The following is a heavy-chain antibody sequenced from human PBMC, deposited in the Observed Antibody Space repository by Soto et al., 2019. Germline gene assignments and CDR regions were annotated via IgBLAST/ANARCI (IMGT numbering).Heavy chain of an antibody. Sequence: GGSLRLSCAASGFTVSSNYMSWVRQAPGKGLEWVSVIYSGGSTYYADSVKGRFTISRDNSKNTLYLQMNSLGAGDTAMYYCARSTRGSSGDYWGQGTLVTVSS. CDR2: IYSGGST. CDR3: ARSTRGSSGDY. J-gene: IGHJ4*02. D-gene: IGHD6-25*01. V-gene: IGHV3-53*01. CDR1: GFTVSSNY.